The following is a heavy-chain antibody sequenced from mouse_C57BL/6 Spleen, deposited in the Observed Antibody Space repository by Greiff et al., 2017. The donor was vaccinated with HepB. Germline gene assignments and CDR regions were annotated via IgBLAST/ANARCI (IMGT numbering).Heavy chain of an antibody. J-gene: IGHJ2*01. CDR2: IDPSDSYT. V-gene: IGHV1-69*01. CDR3: ARVGGYYFDY. CDR1: GYTFTSYW. Sequence: VQLQQSGAELVMPGASVKLSCKASGYTFTSYWMHWVKPRPGQGLEWLGEIDPSDSYTNYNQKFNGKSTLTVAQSSSTAYMQLSSLTSEDAAVYYWARVGGYYFDYWGRGTAFTVSS.